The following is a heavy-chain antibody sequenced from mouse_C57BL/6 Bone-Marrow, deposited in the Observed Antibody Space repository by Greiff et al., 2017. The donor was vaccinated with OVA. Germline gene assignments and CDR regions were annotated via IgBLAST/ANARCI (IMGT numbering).Heavy chain of an antibody. CDR1: GFTFSSYA. CDR2: ISDGGSYT. CDR3: ARDYYGSSYVGY. V-gene: IGHV5-4*01. D-gene: IGHD1-1*01. J-gene: IGHJ2*01. Sequence: EVKVEESGGGFFPPFWSLPLSFSSSGFTFSSYAMSWVRQTPEKRLEWVATISDGGSYTYYPDNVKGRFTISRDNAKNNLYLQMSHLKSEDTAMYYCARDYYGSSYVGYWGQGTTLTVSS.